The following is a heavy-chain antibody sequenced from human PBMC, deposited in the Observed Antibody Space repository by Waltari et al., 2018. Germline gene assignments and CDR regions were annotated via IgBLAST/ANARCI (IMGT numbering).Heavy chain of an antibody. J-gene: IGHJ6*02. CDR3: AREVVNYVSYYYGMDV. V-gene: IGHV1-69*13. CDR1: GGTFSSYA. D-gene: IGHD4-4*01. Sequence: QVQLVQSGAEVKKPGSSVKVSCKASGGTFSSYAISWVRQAPGQGLEWMGGIIPIFGTANYAQKFQGRGTITADESTSTAYMELSSLRSEDTAVYYCAREVVNYVSYYYGMDVWGQGTTVIVSS. CDR2: IIPIFGTA.